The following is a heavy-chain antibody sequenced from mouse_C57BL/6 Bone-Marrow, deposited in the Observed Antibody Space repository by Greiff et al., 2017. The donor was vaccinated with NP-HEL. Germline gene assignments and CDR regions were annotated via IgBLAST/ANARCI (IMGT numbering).Heavy chain of an antibody. CDR1: GYTFTDYY. D-gene: IGHD1-1*01. V-gene: IGHV1-19*01. Sequence: VQLQQSGPVLVQPGASVQMSCKASGYTFTDYYMNWVKQSHGKSLEWIGVINPYNGGTSYNQKFKGKATLTVDKSSSTAYMELNSLTSEDSAVYYCASPPIYYYGSSYAMDYWGQGTSVTVSS. CDR3: ASPPIYYYGSSYAMDY. CDR2: INPYNGGT. J-gene: IGHJ4*01.